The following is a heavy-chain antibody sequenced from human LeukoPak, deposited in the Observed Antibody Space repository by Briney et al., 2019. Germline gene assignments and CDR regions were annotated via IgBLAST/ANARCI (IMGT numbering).Heavy chain of an antibody. Sequence: GASVKVSCKASGYTFTGYYMHWVRQAPGQGLEWMGWINPNSGGTNYAQKFQGRVTMTRDTSISTAYMELSRLRSDDTAVYYCARQVQEETYYYYMDVWGKGTTVTVSS. J-gene: IGHJ6*03. CDR1: GYTFTGYY. CDR3: ARQVQEETYYYYMDV. D-gene: IGHD4/OR15-4a*01. V-gene: IGHV1-2*02. CDR2: INPNSGGT.